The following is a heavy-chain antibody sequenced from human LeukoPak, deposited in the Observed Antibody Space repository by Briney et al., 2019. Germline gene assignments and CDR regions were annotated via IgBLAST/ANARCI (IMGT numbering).Heavy chain of an antibody. CDR2: IKSKTDGGTT. D-gene: IGHD3-10*01. CDR1: GFTFSSYA. V-gene: IGHV3-15*01. CDR3: TTELLWFGEPIDY. J-gene: IGHJ4*02. Sequence: GGSLRLSCAASGFTFSSYAMSWVRQAPGKGLEWVGRIKSKTDGGTTDYAAPVKGRFTISRDDSKNTLYLQMNSLKTEDTAVYYCTTELLWFGEPIDYWGQGTLVTVSS.